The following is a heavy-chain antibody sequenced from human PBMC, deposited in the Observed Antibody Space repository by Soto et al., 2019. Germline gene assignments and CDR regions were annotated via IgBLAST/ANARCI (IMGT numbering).Heavy chain of an antibody. D-gene: IGHD5-12*01. V-gene: IGHV4-30-4*01. J-gene: IGHJ4*02. CDR1: GGPFSDDAYL. CDR2: ISYTTGA. CDR3: ARGPAYNYVRYFFDY. Sequence: QVQLQESDPGLMKPSQTLSLTCTVSGGPFSDDAYLWGWIRQPPGMGLEWMGHISYTTGASYNPSLKNRLSISMDTSKKQFSLNLTSLTAADTAVYFCARGPAYNYVRYFFDYWGQGNPVTVSS.